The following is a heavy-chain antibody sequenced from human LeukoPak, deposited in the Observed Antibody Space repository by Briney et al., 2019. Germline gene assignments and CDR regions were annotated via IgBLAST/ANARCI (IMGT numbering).Heavy chain of an antibody. V-gene: IGHV4-31*03. D-gene: IGHD2-15*01. CDR1: GGSISSGGYS. Sequence: SQTLSLTCTVSGGSISSGGYSWSWIRQHPGKGLEWIGNIYYSGSTYYNPSLKSRVTISVDTSKNQFSLKLSSVTAADTAVYYCARGGGSRPDATGGWFDPWGQGTLVTVSS. CDR3: ARGGGSRPDATGGWFDP. J-gene: IGHJ5*02. CDR2: IYYSGST.